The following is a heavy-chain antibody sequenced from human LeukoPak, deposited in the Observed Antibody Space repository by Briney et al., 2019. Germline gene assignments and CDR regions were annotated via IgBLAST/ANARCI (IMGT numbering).Heavy chain of an antibody. D-gene: IGHD6-25*01. CDR2: MNPYTGKT. V-gene: IGHV1-8*03. J-gene: IGHJ4*02. Sequence: ASVKDSCKTSGYTFTNFDINWVRQATGQGLEWLGWMNPYTGKTGYAQKFQGRVTFTGDTSIRTGYMEVSSLTSEDTAVYYCARAPTPFYYDSSAYYSDFWGQGTLVTVSS. CDR1: GYTFTNFD. CDR3: ARAPTPFYYDSSAYYSDF.